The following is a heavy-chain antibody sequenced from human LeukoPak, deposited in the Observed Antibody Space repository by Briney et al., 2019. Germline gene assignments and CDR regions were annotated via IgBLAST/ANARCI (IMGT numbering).Heavy chain of an antibody. CDR2: TFDSGST. J-gene: IGHJ6*03. V-gene: IGHV4-31*03. CDR1: GGSITSGGYC. D-gene: IGHD3-22*01. CDR3: ARVASDRSGYFRYYYYDMDV. Sequence: PSQTLSLTSTVSGGSITSGGYCWSWIREHPGKGRDGFGHTFDSGSTYYNPSVKCRVTISVATSKNPFSLRLCAVTAADTAVYYCARVASDRSGYFRYYYYDMDVWGKGTTVTVSS.